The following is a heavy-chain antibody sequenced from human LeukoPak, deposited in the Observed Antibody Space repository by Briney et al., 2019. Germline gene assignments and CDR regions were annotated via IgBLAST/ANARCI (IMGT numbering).Heavy chain of an antibody. D-gene: IGHD5-12*01. J-gene: IGHJ4*02. CDR3: ARVTFGPGLRFDY. CDR1: GFTFSSYG. CDR2: IRYDGSNK. V-gene: IGHV3-30*02. Sequence: PGGSLRLSCAASGFTFSSYGMHWVRQAPGKGLEWVAFIRYDGSNKYYADSVKGRFTISRDNSKNTLYLQMNSLRAEDTAVYYCARVTFGPGLRFDYWGQGTLVTVSS.